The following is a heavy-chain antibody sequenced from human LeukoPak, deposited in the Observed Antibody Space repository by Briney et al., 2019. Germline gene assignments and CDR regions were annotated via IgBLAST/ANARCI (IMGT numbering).Heavy chain of an antibody. Sequence: PGGSLRLSCAASGFTFSSYRMNWVRQAPGKGLEWVSYISSSSSPIYYADSVKGRFTISRDNAKNSLYLQMNSLRDEDTAVYSCARGVRNSRLKPADYYGSGSGNWFDPWGQGTLVTVSS. CDR3: ARGVRNSRLKPADYYGSGSGNWFDP. J-gene: IGHJ5*02. CDR2: ISSSSSPI. CDR1: GFTFSSYR. D-gene: IGHD3-10*01. V-gene: IGHV3-48*02.